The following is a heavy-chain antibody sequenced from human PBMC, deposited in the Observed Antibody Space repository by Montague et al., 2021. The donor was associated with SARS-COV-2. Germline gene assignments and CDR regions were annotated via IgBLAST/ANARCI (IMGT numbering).Heavy chain of an antibody. CDR1: GFTFSSYG. CDR3: ARDLLRYDSSGYYYPNYYYYGMDV. CDR2: IWYDGSNK. D-gene: IGHD3-22*01. J-gene: IGHJ6*02. Sequence: SLRLSCAASGFTFSSYGMHWVRQAPGKGLGWVAVIWYDGSNKYYADSVKGRFTISRDNSKNTLYLQMNSLRAKDTAVYYCARDLLRYDSSGYYYPNYYYYGMDVWGQGTTVTVSS. V-gene: IGHV3-33*01.